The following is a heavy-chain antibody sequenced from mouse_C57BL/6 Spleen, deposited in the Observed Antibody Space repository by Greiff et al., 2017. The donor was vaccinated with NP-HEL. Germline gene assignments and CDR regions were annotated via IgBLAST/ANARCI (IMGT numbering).Heavy chain of an antibody. J-gene: IGHJ2*01. D-gene: IGHD2-4*01. V-gene: IGHV1-69*01. CDR3: ATIYYDLDY. CDR2: IDPSDSYT. Sequence: QVQLQQPGAELVMPGASVKLSCKASGYTFTSYWMHWVKQRPGQGLEWIGEIDPSDSYTNYNQKFKGKSTLTVDKSSSTAYMQLSSLTSEDSAVYYCATIYYDLDYWGQGTTLTVSS. CDR1: GYTFTSYW.